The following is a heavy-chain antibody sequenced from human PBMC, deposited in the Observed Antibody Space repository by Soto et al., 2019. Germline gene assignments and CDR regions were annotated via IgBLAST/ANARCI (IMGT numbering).Heavy chain of an antibody. CDR3: ARDIVVVPAAMAWEYYYYYGMDV. V-gene: IGHV1-3*01. CDR1: GYTFTSYA. CDR2: INAGNGNT. D-gene: IGHD2-2*01. Sequence: ASVKVSCKASGYTFTSYAMHWVRQAPGQRLEWMGWINAGNGNTKYSQKFQGRVTITRDTFASTAYMELSSLRSEDTAVYYCARDIVVVPAAMAWEYYYYYGMDVWGQGTTVTVSS. J-gene: IGHJ6*02.